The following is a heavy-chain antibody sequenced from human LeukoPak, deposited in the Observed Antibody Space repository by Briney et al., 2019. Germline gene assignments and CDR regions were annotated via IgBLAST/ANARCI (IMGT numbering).Heavy chain of an antibody. V-gene: IGHV3-23*01. CDR2: GGSGGST. CDR3: AGAYYDSSGYYFDY. CDR1: GFIFSSYA. Sequence: GGSLRLSCAASGFIFSSYAMSWVRQAPGKGLEWVSYGGSGGSTYYADSVKGRFTVSRDNSKSTLYLQMNSLRAEDTAVYYCAGAYYDSSGYYFDYWGQGTLVTVSS. D-gene: IGHD3-22*01. J-gene: IGHJ4*02.